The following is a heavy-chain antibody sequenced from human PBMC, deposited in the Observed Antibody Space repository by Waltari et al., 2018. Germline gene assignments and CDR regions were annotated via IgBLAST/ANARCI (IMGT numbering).Heavy chain of an antibody. CDR3: ATYIGASIGTAAFDV. CDR1: GASLTSNRLY. CDR2: MSYNGAT. Sequence: QLQLQESGPGLGKPSETLSLTCIVSGASLTSNRLYWAWIRQPPGQGLEWIGTMSYNGATYSSPSLKSRVTVSRDTSKNHLSLKLGSVTAADTAIYYCATYIGASIGTAAFDVWGQGTMVTVSS. V-gene: IGHV4-39*02. D-gene: IGHD5-12*01. J-gene: IGHJ3*01.